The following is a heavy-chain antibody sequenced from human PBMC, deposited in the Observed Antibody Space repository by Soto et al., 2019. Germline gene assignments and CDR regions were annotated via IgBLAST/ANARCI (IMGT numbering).Heavy chain of an antibody. CDR2: IYWNDDK. CDR1: GFSFSTSGVG. D-gene: IGHD3-10*01. J-gene: IGHJ5*02. Sequence: QITLKESGPTLVKPTQTLTLTCTFSGFSFSTSGVGVGWIRQPPGKALEWLALIYWNDDKRYSPSPKSRLTITKDTSKNQVVLTMTNMDPVDTATYYCVSGSFPNWFDPWGQGTLVTVSS. V-gene: IGHV2-5*01. CDR3: VSGSFPNWFDP.